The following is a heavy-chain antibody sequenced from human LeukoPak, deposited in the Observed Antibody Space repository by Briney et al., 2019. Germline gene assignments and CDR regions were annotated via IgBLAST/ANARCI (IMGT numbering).Heavy chain of an antibody. CDR2: ISTSSSYI. D-gene: IGHD3-16*01. V-gene: IGHV3-21*01. Sequence: PGGSLRLSCAASGFTFSSYSMNWVRQAPGKGLEWVSSISTSSSYIYSADSVKGRFTISRDNAKNSLYLQMNSLRAEDTAVYYCVRDTFRPDAFDIWGQGTMVTVSS. CDR1: GFTFSSYS. J-gene: IGHJ3*02. CDR3: VRDTFRPDAFDI.